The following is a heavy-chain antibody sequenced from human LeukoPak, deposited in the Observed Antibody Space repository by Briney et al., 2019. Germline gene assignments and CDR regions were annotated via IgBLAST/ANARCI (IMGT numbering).Heavy chain of an antibody. D-gene: IGHD3-9*01. CDR1: GGSFSGYY. CDR2: INHSGST. CDR3: ARGGLRYFDWFLGY. Sequence: PSETLSLTCAVYGGSFSGYYWSWLRQPPGKGLEWSGEINHSGSTNYNPSLKSRVTISVDTTKNQFSLKLSSVTAADTAVYYCARGGLRYFDWFLGYWGQGTLVTVSS. V-gene: IGHV4-34*01. J-gene: IGHJ4*02.